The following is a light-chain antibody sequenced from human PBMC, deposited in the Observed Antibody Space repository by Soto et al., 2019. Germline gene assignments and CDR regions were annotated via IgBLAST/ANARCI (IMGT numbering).Light chain of an antibody. V-gene: IGKV3D-20*01. Sequence: EIVLTQSPATLSLSPGERATLSYGASQSVRRSSLAWYQQKPGLAPGLLIYDASSRATGIPDMFSGSGAGTDFTLTISRLEPEDFAVYYCQQYGSSPLTFGGGTKVEIK. CDR1: QSVRRSS. CDR2: DAS. CDR3: QQYGSSPLT. J-gene: IGKJ4*01.